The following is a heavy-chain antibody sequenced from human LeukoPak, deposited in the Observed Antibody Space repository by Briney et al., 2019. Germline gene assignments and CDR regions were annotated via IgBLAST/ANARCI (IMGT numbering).Heavy chain of an antibody. D-gene: IGHD1-26*01. CDR2: IYHSGST. J-gene: IGHJ5*02. CDR1: GGSISSGGYS. CDR3: ARGASPNWFDP. Sequence: PSETLSLTCAVSGGSISSGGYSWSWIRQPPGKGLEWIGYIYHSGSTYYDPSLKSRVTISVDRSKNQFSLKLSSVTAADTAVYYCARGASPNWFDPWGQGTLVTVSS. V-gene: IGHV4-30-2*01.